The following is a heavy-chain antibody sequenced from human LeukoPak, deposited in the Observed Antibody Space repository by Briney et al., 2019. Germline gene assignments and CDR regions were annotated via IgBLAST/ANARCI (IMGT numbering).Heavy chain of an antibody. CDR1: GYTFTGYY. D-gene: IGHD6-13*01. V-gene: IGHV1-2*06. CDR3: AREAAGYSSSLDY. J-gene: IGHJ4*02. CDR2: INPNSGGT. Sequence: ASAKVSCKASGYTFTGYYMHWVRQAPGQGLEWMGRINPNSGGTNYAQKFQGRVTMTRDTSISTAYMELSRLKSDDTAVYYCAREAAGYSSSLDYWGQGTLVTVSS.